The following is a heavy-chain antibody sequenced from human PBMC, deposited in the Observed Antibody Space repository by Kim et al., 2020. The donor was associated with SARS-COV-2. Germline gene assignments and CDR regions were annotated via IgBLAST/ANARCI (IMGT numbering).Heavy chain of an antibody. Sequence: SRVTISVDTSKNQFSLKLSSVTAADTAVYYCARGIGYRGIFGVVISLFDYWGQGTLVTVSS. CDR3: ARGIGYRGIFGVVISLFDY. V-gene: IGHV4-59*09. D-gene: IGHD3-3*01. J-gene: IGHJ4*02.